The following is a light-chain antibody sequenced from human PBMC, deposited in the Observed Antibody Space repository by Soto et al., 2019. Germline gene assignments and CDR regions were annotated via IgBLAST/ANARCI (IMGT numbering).Light chain of an antibody. CDR3: SSYTSSSTLEV. J-gene: IGLJ3*02. CDR2: DVS. Sequence: QSALTQPASVSGSPGQSITISCTGTSSDVGGYNYVSWYQQHPGKAPNLMIYDVSNRPSGVSNRFSGSKSGNTASLTISGLQAEDEADYYCSSYTSSSTLEVFGGGTKVTVL. V-gene: IGLV2-14*03. CDR1: SSDVGGYNY.